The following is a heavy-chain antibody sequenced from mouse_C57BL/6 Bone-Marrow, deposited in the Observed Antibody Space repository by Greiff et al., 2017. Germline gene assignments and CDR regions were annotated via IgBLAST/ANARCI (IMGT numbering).Heavy chain of an antibody. J-gene: IGHJ3*01. D-gene: IGHD1-1*01. V-gene: IGHV5-12*01. CDR3: ARPYGSWFAY. Sequence: DVKLVESGGGLVQPGGSLKLSCAASGFTFSDYYMYWVRQTPEKRLEWVAYISNGGGSTYYPDTVKGRFPISRDNAKNTLYLQMSRLKSEDTAMYYCARPYGSWFAYWGQGTLVTVSA. CDR1: GFTFSDYY. CDR2: ISNGGGST.